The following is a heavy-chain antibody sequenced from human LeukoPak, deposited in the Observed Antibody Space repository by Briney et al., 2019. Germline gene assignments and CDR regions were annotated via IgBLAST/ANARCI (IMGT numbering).Heavy chain of an antibody. Sequence: SETLSLTCTVSGGSISSYYWSWIRQPPGKGLEWIGYIYYSGSTNYNPSLKSRVTISVDTSKNQFSLKLSSVTAADTAVYYCARSGAGFDPWGQGTLVTVS. J-gene: IGHJ5*02. D-gene: IGHD6-13*01. CDR3: ARSGAGFDP. CDR1: GGSISSYY. CDR2: IYYSGST. V-gene: IGHV4-59*01.